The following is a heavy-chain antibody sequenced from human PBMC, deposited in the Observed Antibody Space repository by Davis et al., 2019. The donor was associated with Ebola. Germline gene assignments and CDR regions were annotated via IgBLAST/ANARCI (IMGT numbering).Heavy chain of an antibody. CDR2: IWYDGTNK. J-gene: IGHJ4*02. Sequence: GESLKISCAASGFSFSTYGMHWVRQAPGKGLEWVAVIWYDGTNKYYADSVKGRLTISRDNSKNTLYLQMNSLRVEDTAVYYCAKEYGSGRYQFDYWGQGTLVTVSS. CDR3: AKEYGSGRYQFDY. D-gene: IGHD1-26*01. CDR1: GFSFSTYG. V-gene: IGHV3-33*06.